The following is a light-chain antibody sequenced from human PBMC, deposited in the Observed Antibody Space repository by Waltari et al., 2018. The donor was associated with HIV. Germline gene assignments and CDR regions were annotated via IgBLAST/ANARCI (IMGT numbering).Light chain of an antibody. J-gene: IGKJ1*01. CDR2: GAS. CDR3: QQYYNYPRT. Sequence: AIRMTQSPSSFSASTGDRVTITCRASQDISGFFAWYQQKPGKAPNLLISGASTLQSGVPSRFNGSGSGTDFTLTISCRQSEDFATYYCQQYYNYPRTFGQGTRVEIK. V-gene: IGKV1-8*01. CDR1: QDISGF.